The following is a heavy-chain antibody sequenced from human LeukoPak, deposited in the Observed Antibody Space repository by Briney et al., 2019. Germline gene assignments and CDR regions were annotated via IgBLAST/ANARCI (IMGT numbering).Heavy chain of an antibody. CDR1: GFTFNSYA. Sequence: PGGSLRLSCAASGFTFNSYAMSRVRQAPGQGLEWVSAISGSGGSKYYEDSGKGRITISRDKFKDTMELQMKSLRGEDTDVYYCAAPNTNWGQGTLVTVSS. J-gene: IGHJ4*02. CDR3: AAPNTN. D-gene: IGHD2-15*01. CDR2: ISGSGGSK. V-gene: IGHV3-23*01.